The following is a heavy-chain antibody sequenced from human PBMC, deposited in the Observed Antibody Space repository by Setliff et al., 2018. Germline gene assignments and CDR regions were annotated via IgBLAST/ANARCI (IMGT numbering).Heavy chain of an antibody. CDR2: IFYSGDT. CDR3: ARDFIWGGLTGPDY. CDR1: GGSVRSHY. V-gene: IGHV4-59*02. Sequence: SETLSLTCTVSGGSVRSHYWSWIRHSPGKGLEWIGFIFYSGDTKSNPSLKSRVTMSVDTSKNQFSLQLSSVTAADTAIYYCARDFIWGGLTGPDYWGQGTLVTVSS. D-gene: IGHD3-9*01. J-gene: IGHJ4*02.